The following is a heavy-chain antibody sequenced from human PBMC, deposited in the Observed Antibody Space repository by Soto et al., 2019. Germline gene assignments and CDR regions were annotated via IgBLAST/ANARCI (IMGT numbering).Heavy chain of an antibody. J-gene: IGHJ6*02. CDR3: ARRGETFWSGYDPFYSYYAMDF. Sequence: PSETLSLTCAVYGGSFSGYYWSWIRQPPGKGLEWIGEINHSGSTNYNPSLKSRVTISVDTSKKQFSLKLSSVTEADTAVYYCARRGETFWSGYDPFYSYYAMDFWGHAPTVTGSS. CDR1: GGSFSGYY. V-gene: IGHV4-34*01. CDR2: INHSGST. D-gene: IGHD3-3*01.